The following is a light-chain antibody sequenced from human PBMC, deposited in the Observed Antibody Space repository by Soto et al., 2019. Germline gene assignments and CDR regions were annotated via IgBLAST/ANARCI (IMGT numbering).Light chain of an antibody. J-gene: IGKJ2*01. CDR3: LQYNNWPRT. Sequence: EIVMTQSPATLSVSPGERAALSCRASQSVSSNLAWYQQKPGQAPRLLIYGASTRATGIPARFSGSGSGTEFTLTISSLQSEDFAVYYCLQYNNWPRTVGQGNKLEIK. CDR2: GAS. V-gene: IGKV3-15*01. CDR1: QSVSSN.